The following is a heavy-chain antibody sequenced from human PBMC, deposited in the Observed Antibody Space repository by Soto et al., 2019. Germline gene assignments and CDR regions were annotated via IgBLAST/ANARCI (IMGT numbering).Heavy chain of an antibody. D-gene: IGHD5-18*01. Sequence: GASVKVSCKASGFTFTSSAVQWVRQARGQRLEWIGWSVVGSGNTNYAQKFQERVTITRDMSTSTDYMELSSLRSEDTAVYYCAPDGRDGGYDPNCGQGTLVTVSS. CDR3: APDGRDGGYDPN. V-gene: IGHV1-58*01. CDR2: SVVGSGNT. CDR1: GFTFTSSA. J-gene: IGHJ1*01.